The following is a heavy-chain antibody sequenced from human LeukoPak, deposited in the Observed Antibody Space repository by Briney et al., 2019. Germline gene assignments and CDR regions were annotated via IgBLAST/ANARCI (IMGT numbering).Heavy chain of an antibody. CDR2: INPNSGGT. D-gene: IGHD3-9*01. Sequence: GASVKVSCKASGYTFTGYYMHWVRQAPGQGLEGMGWINPNSGGTNYAQKFQGRVTITSATSISTAYMELSRLRSDATAVYYCARERWHDILPGQYYYYGMDVWGQGTTVTVSS. J-gene: IGHJ6*02. CDR3: ARERWHDILPGQYYYYGMDV. V-gene: IGHV1-2*02. CDR1: GYTFTGYY.